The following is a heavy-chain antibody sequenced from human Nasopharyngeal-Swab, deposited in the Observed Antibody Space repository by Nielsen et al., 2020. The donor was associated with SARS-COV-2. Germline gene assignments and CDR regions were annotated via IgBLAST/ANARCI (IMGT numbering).Heavy chain of an antibody. Sequence: VRQAPGKGLEWVSHIDVGGISTNYADSVQGRFTISRDNAKNTLSLQMNSLRDEDSAIYYCTRGGFSHSMDVWGQGTTVTVSS. V-gene: IGHV3-74*01. J-gene: IGHJ6*02. CDR2: IDVGGIST. D-gene: IGHD3-10*01. CDR3: TRGGFSHSMDV.